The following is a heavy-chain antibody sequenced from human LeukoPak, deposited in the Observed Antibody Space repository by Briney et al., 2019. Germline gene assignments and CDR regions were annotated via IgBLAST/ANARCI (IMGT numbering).Heavy chain of an antibody. CDR1: GGSISSYY. Sequence: PSETLSLTCTVSGGSISSYYWSWIRQPPGKGLEWIGYIYYSGSTNYNPSLKSRVTISVDTSKNQFSLKLSSVTAADTAVYYCARHVYYGSDFDYWGQGTLVTVSS. V-gene: IGHV4-59*08. CDR2: IYYSGST. J-gene: IGHJ4*02. D-gene: IGHD3-10*01. CDR3: ARHVYYGSDFDY.